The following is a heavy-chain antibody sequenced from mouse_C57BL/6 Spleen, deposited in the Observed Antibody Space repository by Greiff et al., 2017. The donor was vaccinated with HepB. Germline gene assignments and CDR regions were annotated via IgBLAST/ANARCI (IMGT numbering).Heavy chain of an antibody. CDR2: IDPSDSET. CDR1: GYTFTSYW. CDR3: ARGKYYYGHLDY. Sequence: VQLQQSGAELVRPGSSVKLSCTASGYTFTSYWMHWVKQRPIQGLEWIGNIDPSDSETHYTQKFNDKATLTVDTSSNTAYMQLSSLTSEDSAVYYCARGKYYYGHLDYWGQGTTLTVSA. J-gene: IGHJ2*01. V-gene: IGHV1-52*01. D-gene: IGHD1-1*01.